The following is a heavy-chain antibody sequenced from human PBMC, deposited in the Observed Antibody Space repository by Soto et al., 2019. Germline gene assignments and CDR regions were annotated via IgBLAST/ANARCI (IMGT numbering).Heavy chain of an antibody. CDR1: GGTFINCI. CDR3: VRRGPHWDSIALRRPDVLDV. V-gene: IGHV1-69*01. CDR2: IIPMFGKA. J-gene: IGHJ3*01. Sequence: QVQLVQSGAEVKKPGSSVKISCKAFGGTFINCIFSWVRQAPGQGLEWMGGIIPMFGKANYAQKFQDRVTITADESTSTAYMELNSLRSEDTAVYYCVRRGPHWDSIALRRPDVLDVWGQGTMVTVSS. D-gene: IGHD6-6*01.